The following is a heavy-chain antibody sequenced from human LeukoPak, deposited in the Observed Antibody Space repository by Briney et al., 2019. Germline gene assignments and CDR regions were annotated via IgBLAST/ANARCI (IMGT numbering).Heavy chain of an antibody. CDR1: GFTFSSYG. D-gene: IGHD6-19*01. V-gene: IGHV3-33*01. J-gene: IGHJ4*02. CDR2: IWYDGSSE. CDR3: ARDVGRVREGIDS. Sequence: GRSLRLSCAASGFTFSSYGMHWVRQAPGKGLEWVAVIWYDGSSEYYGDSVKGRFTISRDNSKNTLHLQMNSLRAEDTAVYYCARDVGRVREGIDSWGQGTLVTVSS.